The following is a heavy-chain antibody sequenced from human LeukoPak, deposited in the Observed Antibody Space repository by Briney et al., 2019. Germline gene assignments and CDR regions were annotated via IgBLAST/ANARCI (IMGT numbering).Heavy chain of an antibody. J-gene: IGHJ5*02. CDR2: IYYSGST. D-gene: IGHD5-24*01. CDR1: GGSISSSSYY. V-gene: IGHV4-39*01. Sequence: SETLSLTCTVSGGSISSSSYYWGWIRQPPGKGLEWIGSIYYSGSTYYNPSHKSRVTISVDTSKNQFSLKLTSVTAADTAVYYCARHTRVRDGYNLYCFDPWGQGTLVTVSS. CDR3: ARHTRVRDGYNLYCFDP.